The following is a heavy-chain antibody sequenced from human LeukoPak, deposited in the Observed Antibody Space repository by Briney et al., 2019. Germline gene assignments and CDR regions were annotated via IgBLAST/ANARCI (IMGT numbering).Heavy chain of an antibody. Sequence: GGSLRLSCAASGFTVSSNYMSWVRQAPGKGLEWVSVIYSGGSTYYADSVKGRFTISRDNSKNTLYLQMNSLRAEDTAVYYCATEGHIVVVPAAFDYWGQGTLVTVSS. CDR2: IYSGGST. V-gene: IGHV3-53*01. CDR3: ATEGHIVVVPAAFDY. D-gene: IGHD2-2*01. J-gene: IGHJ4*02. CDR1: GFTVSSNY.